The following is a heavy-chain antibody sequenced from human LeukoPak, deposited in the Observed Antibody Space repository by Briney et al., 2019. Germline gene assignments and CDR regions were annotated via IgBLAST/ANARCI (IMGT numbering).Heavy chain of an antibody. D-gene: IGHD3-3*02. CDR3: ARGLLDDY. J-gene: IGHJ4*02. V-gene: IGHV4-59*01. Sequence: KPSETLSLTCTVSGGSISSYYWSWIRQPPGKGLEWMGYIYYSGSTNYNPSLKSRVTISVDTSKNQFSLKLSSVTAADTAVYYCARGLLDDYWGQGTLVTVSS. CDR1: GGSISSYY. CDR2: IYYSGST.